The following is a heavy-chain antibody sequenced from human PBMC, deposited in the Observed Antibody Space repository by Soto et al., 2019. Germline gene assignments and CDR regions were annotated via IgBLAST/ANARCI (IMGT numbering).Heavy chain of an antibody. Sequence: GGSLRLSCAASGLTFSSHVMCWVRQASGKGLEWVSAISCSGGSTYYADSVKGRFTTSRDNSKNTLYLQMNSLRAEDTAVYYCARDSVIGYYYYGMDVWGQGTTVTVSS. CDR1: GLTFSSHV. J-gene: IGHJ6*02. CDR2: ISCSGGST. V-gene: IGHV3-23*01. CDR3: ARDSVIGYYYYGMDV.